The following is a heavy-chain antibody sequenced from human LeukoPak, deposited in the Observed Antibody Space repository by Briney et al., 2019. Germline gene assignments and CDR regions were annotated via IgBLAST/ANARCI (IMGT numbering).Heavy chain of an antibody. CDR2: MNPHSGNT. CDR1: GHTFTFYD. V-gene: IGHV1-8*03. Sequence: ASVKVSCKASGHTFTFYDIQWVRQAAGQGLEWMGWMNPHSGNTGYAQKFLGRITLTRNTSTSMAYMELTSLKSEDTAVYYCARGRRDVFDIWGQGTTVTVS. CDR3: ARGRRDVFDI. J-gene: IGHJ3*02.